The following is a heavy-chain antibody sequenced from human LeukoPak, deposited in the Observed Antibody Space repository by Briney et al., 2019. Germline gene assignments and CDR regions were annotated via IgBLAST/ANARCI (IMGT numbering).Heavy chain of an antibody. CDR3: ARVRLEWVGREFDY. D-gene: IGHD3-3*01. V-gene: IGHV4-34*01. Sequence: PSEPLFLTCAVDGGSFSCYFWSWIRQPPGKGLGWVGDIHHSGSTNYNPSLKSRVTISADTSNNTFYLQLSTMTAADTAVYYCARVRLEWVGREFDYSGQETLVTVSS. CDR2: IHHSGST. CDR1: GGSFSCYF. J-gene: IGHJ4*02.